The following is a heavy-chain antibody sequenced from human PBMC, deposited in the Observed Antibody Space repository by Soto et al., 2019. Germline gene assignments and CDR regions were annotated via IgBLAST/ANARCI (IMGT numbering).Heavy chain of an antibody. CDR1: GFTFSSYG. V-gene: IGHV3-30*18. Sequence: GGSLRLSCAASGFTFSSYGMHWVRQAPGKGLEWVAVISYDGSNKYYADSVKGRFTISRDNSKNTLYLQMNSLRAEDTAVYHCAKDYGPVSVGYYYYYYMDVWGKGTTVTVSS. J-gene: IGHJ6*03. CDR3: AKDYGPVSVGYYYYYYMDV. D-gene: IGHD1-26*01. CDR2: ISYDGSNK.